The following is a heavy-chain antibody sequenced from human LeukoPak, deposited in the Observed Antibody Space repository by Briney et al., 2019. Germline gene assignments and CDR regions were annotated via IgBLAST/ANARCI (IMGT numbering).Heavy chain of an antibody. D-gene: IGHD2-15*01. CDR3: ARGLQF. CDR1: GGCISSSSYY. V-gene: IGHV4-39*07. CDR2: IYYSGST. J-gene: IGHJ4*02. Sequence: SETPSLTCSVTGGCISSSSYYWGWIRQPPGKGLEWIGSIYYSGSTYYNPSLKSRVTISVDTSKNQFSLKLSSVTAADTAVYYCARGLQFWGQGTLVTVSS.